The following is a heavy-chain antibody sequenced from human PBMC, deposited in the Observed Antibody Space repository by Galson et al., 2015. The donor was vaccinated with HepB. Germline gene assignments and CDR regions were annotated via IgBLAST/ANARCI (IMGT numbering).Heavy chain of an antibody. CDR3: ARRLRDGMDV. CDR1: GFTFRTYW. D-gene: IGHD3-10*01. Sequence: SLRLSCAASGFTFRTYWMSWVRQAPGKGPEWVANVNEDGTEKYYLDSVKGRFTISRDNARDSLNLQMNRLRGEDTAVYYCARRLRDGMDVWGQGTTVTVSS. J-gene: IGHJ6*02. CDR2: VNEDGTEK. V-gene: IGHV3-7*03.